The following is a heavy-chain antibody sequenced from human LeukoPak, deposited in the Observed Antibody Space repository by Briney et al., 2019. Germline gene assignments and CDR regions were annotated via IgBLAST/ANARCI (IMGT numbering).Heavy chain of an antibody. CDR2: INHSGST. D-gene: IGHD3-3*01. CDR1: GGSSSGYY. CDR3: ARGRSYDFWSGYGSQIYFDY. Sequence: SETLSLTCAVYGGSSSGYYWSWIRQPPGKGLEWIGEINHSGSTNYNPSLKSRVTVSVDTSKNQFSLKLSSVTAADTAVYYCARGRSYDFWSGYGSQIYFDYWGQGTLVTVSS. J-gene: IGHJ4*02. V-gene: IGHV4-34*01.